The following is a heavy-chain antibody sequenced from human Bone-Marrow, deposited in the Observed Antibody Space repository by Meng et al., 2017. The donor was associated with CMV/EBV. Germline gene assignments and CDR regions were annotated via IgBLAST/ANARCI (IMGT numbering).Heavy chain of an antibody. J-gene: IGHJ6*02. Sequence: GGSLRLSCAASGFTFDDYAMHWVRQAPGKGLEWVSGISWNSGSIGYADSVKGRFTISRDNAKNSLYLQMNSLRAEDTAVYYCARDAGYCSSTSRSCAHYGMDVWGQGTTVTVSS. V-gene: IGHV3-9*01. CDR3: ARDAGYCSSTSRSCAHYGMDV. D-gene: IGHD2-2*01. CDR2: ISWNSGSI. CDR1: GFTFDDYA.